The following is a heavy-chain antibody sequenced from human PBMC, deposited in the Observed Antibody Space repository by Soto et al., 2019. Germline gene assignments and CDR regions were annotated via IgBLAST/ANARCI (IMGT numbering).Heavy chain of an antibody. Sequence: RGSLRLSCAASGFTFSSYAMHWVRQAPGKGLEWVAVISYDGRNKYYADSVKGRFTISRDNSKNTLYLQMNRLRAEDTAVYYCAKFTVTTSFDYWGQGTLVTVSS. CDR1: GFTFSSYA. V-gene: IGHV3-30-3*02. J-gene: IGHJ4*02. D-gene: IGHD4-17*01. CDR3: AKFTVTTSFDY. CDR2: ISYDGRNK.